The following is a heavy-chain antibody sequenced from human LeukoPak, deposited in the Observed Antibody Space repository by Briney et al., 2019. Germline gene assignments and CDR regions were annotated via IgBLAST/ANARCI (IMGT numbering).Heavy chain of an antibody. D-gene: IGHD2-8*01. CDR2: INPNSGGT. CDR3: ARSAENCNNGVCFTDYYMDV. CDR1: GYTFTGYY. V-gene: IGHV1-2*02. J-gene: IGHJ6*03. Sequence: ASVKVSCKASGYTFTGYYMHWVRQAPGQGLEWMGWINPNSGGTNYAQKFQGRVTMTRDTSISTAYMELSSLTSDDTAVYFCARSAENCNNGVCFTDYYMDVWGKGTRSPSP.